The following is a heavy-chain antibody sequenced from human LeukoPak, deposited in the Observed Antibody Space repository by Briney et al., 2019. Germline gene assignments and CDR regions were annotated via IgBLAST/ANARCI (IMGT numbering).Heavy chain of an antibody. Sequence: GGSLRLSCAASGFTFSSNGMSWVRQAPGKGLEWVSSISSFGSYIYYADSVKGRFTISRDNAKNSLYLQMNSLRAEDTAVYYCAREFRSIVGETDAFDIWGQGTMVTVSS. V-gene: IGHV3-21*01. D-gene: IGHD1-26*01. CDR1: GFTFSSNG. J-gene: IGHJ3*02. CDR2: ISSFGSYI. CDR3: AREFRSIVGETDAFDI.